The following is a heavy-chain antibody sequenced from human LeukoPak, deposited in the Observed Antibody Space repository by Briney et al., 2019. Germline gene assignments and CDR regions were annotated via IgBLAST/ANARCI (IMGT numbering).Heavy chain of an antibody. Sequence: TLSLTCTVSGGSISSGGYYWSWIRQHPGKGLEWIGYIYYSGITYYNPSLKSRVTISVDTSKNQFSLKLSSVTAADTAVYYCARVGITMVRGVTDAFDIWGQGTMVTVSS. J-gene: IGHJ3*02. D-gene: IGHD3-10*01. CDR1: GGSISSGGYY. V-gene: IGHV4-31*03. CDR3: ARVGITMVRGVTDAFDI. CDR2: IYYSGIT.